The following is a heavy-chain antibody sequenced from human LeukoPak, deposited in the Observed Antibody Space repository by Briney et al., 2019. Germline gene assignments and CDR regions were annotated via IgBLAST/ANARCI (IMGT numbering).Heavy chain of an antibody. J-gene: IGHJ4*02. CDR3: AKIMAIGLWCFDY. D-gene: IGHD4/OR15-4a*01. V-gene: IGHV3-23*01. Sequence: PGGSLRLSCAASGFTFSSYAMSWVRQAPGKGLEWVSSISASSAYTYYADSVKGRFTVSRDNSKNTLYLEMSSLRVEDTAIYYCAKIMAIGLWCFDYWGQGSLVPVSS. CDR2: ISASSAYT. CDR1: GFTFSSYA.